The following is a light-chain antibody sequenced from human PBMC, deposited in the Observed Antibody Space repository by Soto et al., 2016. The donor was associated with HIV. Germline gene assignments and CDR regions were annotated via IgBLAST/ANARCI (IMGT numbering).Light chain of an antibody. CDR2: HDS. CDR3: QTWDSSTGV. V-gene: IGLV3-1*01. J-gene: IGLJ2*01. CDR1: DLSKKY. Sequence: SYELTQPPSVSVSPGQTASITCSGNDLSKKYVCWYQQRPGQSPVLVIYHDSQRPSGTPERFSDSNSGNTATLTISGTQAMDEADYFCQTWDSSTGVFGGGTELTVL.